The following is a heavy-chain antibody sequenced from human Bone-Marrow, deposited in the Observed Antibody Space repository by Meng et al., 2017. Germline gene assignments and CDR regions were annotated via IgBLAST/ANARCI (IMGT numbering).Heavy chain of an antibody. CDR3: ARTSDTAAGYYYYYGMDV. CDR1: GYSITGSYN. V-gene: IGHV4-38-2*01. D-gene: IGHD5-18*01. CDR2: IYQSGST. J-gene: IGHJ6*02. Sequence: SETLSLTCAVSGYSITGSYNWGWIRQSPGKGLEWIGSIYQSGSTYYNPSLKSRVTMSADTSKNQFSLKLTSVTAADTAVYYCARTSDTAAGYYYYYGMDVWGQGTTVTV.